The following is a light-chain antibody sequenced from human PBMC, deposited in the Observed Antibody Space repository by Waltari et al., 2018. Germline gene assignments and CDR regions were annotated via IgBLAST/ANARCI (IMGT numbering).Light chain of an antibody. CDR3: QQYYSTPPT. J-gene: IGKJ3*01. CDR1: QSVLYSSNNKNY. V-gene: IGKV4-1*01. Sequence: DIVMTQSPDSLAVSLGERATINCKSSQSVLYSSNNKNYLAWYQQKPGHPPKLLIYWASTRESGVPYRFSGSGSGTDFTLTISSLQAEDVAVYYCQQYYSTPPTFGPGTKVDIK. CDR2: WAS.